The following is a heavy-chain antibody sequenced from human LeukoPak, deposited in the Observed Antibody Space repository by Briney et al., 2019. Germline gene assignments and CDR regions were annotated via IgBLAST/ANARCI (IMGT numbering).Heavy chain of an antibody. V-gene: IGHV3-30*02. CDR2: IRYDGSNK. Sequence: GGSLRLSCAASGFTFSSYGMHWVRQAPGKGLEWVAFIRYDGSNKYYADSVKGRFTISRDNSKNTLYLQMNSLRAEDTAVYYCAKVGDIVVVPAAAPQYYYYYMDVWGKGTTVAVSS. CDR1: GFTFSSYG. D-gene: IGHD2-2*01. CDR3: AKVGDIVVVPAAAPQYYYYYMDV. J-gene: IGHJ6*03.